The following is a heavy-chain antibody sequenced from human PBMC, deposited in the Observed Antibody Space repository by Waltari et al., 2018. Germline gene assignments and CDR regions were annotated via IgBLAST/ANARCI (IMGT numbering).Heavy chain of an antibody. D-gene: IGHD6-6*01. CDR3: ARSRGYSSSSGVTFDY. CDR2: ISPTFVTA. Sequence: QVQLVQSGAEVKKPGSSVKVSCKASGGTFSSYAISWVRQAPGQGLEWMGGISPTFVTANYAQKFQVRVTFTSEKSTSTAYMERSSLRSEDTAVYYCARSRGYSSSSGVTFDYWGQGTLVTVSS. V-gene: IGHV1-69*14. J-gene: IGHJ4*02. CDR1: GGTFSSYA.